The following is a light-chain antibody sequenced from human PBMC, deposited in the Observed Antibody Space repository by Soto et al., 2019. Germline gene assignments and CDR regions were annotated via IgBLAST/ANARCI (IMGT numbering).Light chain of an antibody. CDR3: NSYTSSFTRV. Sequence: QSALTQPASVSGSPGQSITISCTGTSSDVGGYNYVSWYQQLPGKAPKLVIYDVSNRPSGVSNRFSGSKSGNTASLIISGLQAEDEADYYCNSYTSSFTRVFGTGTKVTVL. CDR1: SSDVGGYNY. J-gene: IGLJ1*01. CDR2: DVS. V-gene: IGLV2-14*01.